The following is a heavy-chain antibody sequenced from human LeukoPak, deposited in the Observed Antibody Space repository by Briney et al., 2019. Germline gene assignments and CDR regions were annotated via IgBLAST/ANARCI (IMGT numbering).Heavy chain of an antibody. CDR3: ARDQYYGSGTYYNSSKGYFDY. Sequence: PGGSLRLSCAASGFTFSDYYMSWIRQAPGKRLEWVSYISSTGETIYDADSVKGRFTVSRDNAKNSLSLQMNSLRAEDTAVYYCARDQYYGSGTYYNSSKGYFDYWGQGTLVTVSS. J-gene: IGHJ4*02. CDR1: GFTFSDYY. CDR2: ISSTGETI. V-gene: IGHV3-11*04. D-gene: IGHD3-10*01.